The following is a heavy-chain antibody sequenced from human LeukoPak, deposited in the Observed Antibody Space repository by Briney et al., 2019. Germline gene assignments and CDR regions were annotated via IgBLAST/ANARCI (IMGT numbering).Heavy chain of an antibody. CDR2: ISGSGGST. CDR3: AKPTGPMTYYDFWSGSLDY. Sequence: GGSLRLSCAASGFTFSSYAMSWVRQAPGKGLEWVSAISGSGGSTYYADSVKGRFTISRDNSKDTLYLQMKSLRAEDTALYYCAKPTGPMTYYDFWSGSLDYWGQGTLVTVSS. J-gene: IGHJ4*02. D-gene: IGHD3-3*01. CDR1: GFTFSSYA. V-gene: IGHV3-23*01.